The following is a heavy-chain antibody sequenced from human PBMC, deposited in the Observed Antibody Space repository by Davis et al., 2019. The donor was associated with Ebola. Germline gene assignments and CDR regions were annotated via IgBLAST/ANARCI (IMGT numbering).Heavy chain of an antibody. CDR1: GGSISSYY. CDR3: ARSFGSGIKGREINWFDP. CDR2: IYYSGST. D-gene: IGHD3-10*01. J-gene: IGHJ5*02. Sequence: MPSETLSLTCTVSGGSISSYYWSWIRQPPGKGLEWIGHIYYSGSTHYNPSLKSRVTISVDTSKNQFSLKLSSLTAADTAVYYCARSFGSGIKGREINWFDPWGQGTLVTVSS. V-gene: IGHV4-59*01.